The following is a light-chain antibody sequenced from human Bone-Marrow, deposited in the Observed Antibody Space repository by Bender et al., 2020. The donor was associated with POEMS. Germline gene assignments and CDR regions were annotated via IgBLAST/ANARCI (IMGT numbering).Light chain of an antibody. CDR2: YDD. Sequence: QSVLTQPPSASGTPGQRLIISCSGSTSNIGSNSVYWYQQLPGTAPRVLIYYDDLLTPGVSDRFSASKSGTSASLAISELQSEDEALYYCSAWDDSLSGWVFGGGTKLTVL. V-gene: IGLV1-44*01. CDR3: SAWDDSLSGWV. J-gene: IGLJ3*02. CDR1: TSNIGSNS.